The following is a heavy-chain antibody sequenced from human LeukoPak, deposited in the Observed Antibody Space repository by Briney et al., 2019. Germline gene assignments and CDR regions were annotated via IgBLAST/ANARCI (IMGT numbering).Heavy chain of an antibody. D-gene: IGHD3-16*01. CDR1: GFTFSSHG. Sequence: GGTLRLSCAASGFTFSSHGMNWVRQAPGKGLEWVSGISPNGGITYYTDSVKGRFTISRDNSKNTVSLQMNSLRGDDTAVYHCAKDDAWGRYNHWGQGTLVTVSS. J-gene: IGHJ1*01. CDR2: ISPNGGIT. V-gene: IGHV3-23*01. CDR3: AKDDAWGRYNH.